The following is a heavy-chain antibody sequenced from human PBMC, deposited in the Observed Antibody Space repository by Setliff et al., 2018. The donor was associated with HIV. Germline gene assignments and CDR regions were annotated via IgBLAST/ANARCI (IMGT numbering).Heavy chain of an antibody. D-gene: IGHD6-19*01. CDR3: ARLRQWLAFFDS. J-gene: IGHJ4*02. CDR1: GGSISRGSYS. V-gene: IGHV4-39*01. CDR2: ISYTGIT. Sequence: SETLSLTCTVSGGSISRGSYSWGWIRQLPGKGLEWIGSISYTGITNYNPSLKSRVTISVDTSQNQFSLKLTSVTAADTAVYYCARLRQWLAFFDSWGQGTLVTVSS.